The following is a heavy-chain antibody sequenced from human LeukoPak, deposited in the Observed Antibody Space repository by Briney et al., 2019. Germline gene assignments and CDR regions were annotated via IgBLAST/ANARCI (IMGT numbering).Heavy chain of an antibody. D-gene: IGHD2-21*02. CDR1: GFTFSSYA. CDR2: ISGSRGST. J-gene: IGHJ4*02. Sequence: GGSLRLSCAASGFTFSSYAMTWVRQPPGKGLKWVSGISGSRGSTYYADSVKGRFTISRDNSKNTLYLQMNSLRAEDTAIYFCAKGESKRDWTLGYWGQGTLVTVSS. V-gene: IGHV3-23*01. CDR3: AKGESKRDWTLGY.